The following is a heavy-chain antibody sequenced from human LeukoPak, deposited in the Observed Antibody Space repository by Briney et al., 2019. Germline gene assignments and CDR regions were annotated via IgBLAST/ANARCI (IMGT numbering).Heavy chain of an antibody. J-gene: IGHJ6*03. Sequence: GGSLRLSCAASGFTFSSYAMSGVRQAPGKGLEGVAFIRYNGNNQYYADAVKGRFTISRDNSKNTLYLQMNSLKGDDTAVYYCAKDSAFYYIDVWGKGTTVIISS. CDR2: IRYNGNNQ. CDR3: AKDSAFYYIDV. CDR1: GFTFSSYA. D-gene: IGHD3-10*01. V-gene: IGHV3-30*02.